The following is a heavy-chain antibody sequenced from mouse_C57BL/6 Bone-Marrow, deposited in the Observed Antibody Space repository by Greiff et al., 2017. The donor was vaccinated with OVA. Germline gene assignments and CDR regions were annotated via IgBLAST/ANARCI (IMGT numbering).Heavy chain of an antibody. Sequence: VQLQQSGAELVKPGASVKLSCKASGYTFTGYWMHWVKQRPGQGLEWIAMIHPNSGSTYYTEKFKSKATLPADKSSSTAYMQLSSLTSEDSAVYYCAAIYYYSSGYYYYAMDYWGQGTSVTVSS. D-gene: IGHD1-1*01. CDR3: AAIYYYSSGYYYYAMDY. CDR1: GYTFTGYW. CDR2: IHPNSGST. V-gene: IGHV1-64*01. J-gene: IGHJ4*01.